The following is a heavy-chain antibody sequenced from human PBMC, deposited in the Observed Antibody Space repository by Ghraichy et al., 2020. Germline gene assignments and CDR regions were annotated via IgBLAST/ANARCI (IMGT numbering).Heavy chain of an antibody. CDR2: IKQDGSEK. J-gene: IGHJ6*02. CDR1: GFTFSSYW. CDR3: ARDYRIAAADDYYYYYGMDV. D-gene: IGHD6-13*01. Sequence: GGSLRLSCAASGFTFSSYWMSWVRQAPGKGLEWVANIKQDGSEKYYVDSVKGRFTISRDNAKNSLYLQMNSLRAEDTAVYYCARDYRIAAADDYYYYYGMDVWGQGTTVTVSS. V-gene: IGHV3-7*01.